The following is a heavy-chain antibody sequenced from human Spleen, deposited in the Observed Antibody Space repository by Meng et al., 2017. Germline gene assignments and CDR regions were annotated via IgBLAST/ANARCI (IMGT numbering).Heavy chain of an antibody. V-gene: IGHV4-39*07. CDR3: ARDLGKWELLYYFDY. D-gene: IGHD1-26*01. Sequence: SETLSLTCTVSGGSISSSNYYWGWIRQPPGKGLEWIGSIYYSGSAYYNPSLKSRVTISVDTSKNQFSLKLNSLTAADTAVYYCARDLGKWELLYYFDYWGQGTLVTVSS. J-gene: IGHJ4*02. CDR1: GGSISSSNYY. CDR2: IYYSGSA.